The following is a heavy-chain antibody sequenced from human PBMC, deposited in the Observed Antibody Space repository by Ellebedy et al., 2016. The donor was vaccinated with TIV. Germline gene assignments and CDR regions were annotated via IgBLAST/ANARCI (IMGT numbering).Heavy chain of an antibody. CDR3: AKDHPNWANDY. V-gene: IGHV3-23*01. J-gene: IGHJ4*02. D-gene: IGHD7-27*01. Sequence: GESLKISXAASGFTFSSLAMSWVRQGPGKGLEWVSSISNGAGGGTYYADSVKGRFTISRDNAETSVYLQMNSLRVDDTASYYCAKDHPNWANDYWGQGVLVTVSS. CDR2: ISNGAGGGT. CDR1: GFTFSSLA.